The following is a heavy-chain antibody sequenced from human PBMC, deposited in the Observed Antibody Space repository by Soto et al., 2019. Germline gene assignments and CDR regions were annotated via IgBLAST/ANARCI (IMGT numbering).Heavy chain of an antibody. J-gene: IGHJ3*02. CDR3: ARDQDYYDSSASDAFDI. D-gene: IGHD3-22*01. CDR2: ISFDGTNK. CDR1: GFTFSNFA. V-gene: IGHV3-30-3*01. Sequence: GGSLRLSCAASGFTFSNFAIHLVRQTPGKGLEWVAVISFDGTNKYYADSVKGRFTISRDNSKNTLYLQMNGLRAEDTAVYYCARDQDYYDSSASDAFDIWGQGTMVTVSS.